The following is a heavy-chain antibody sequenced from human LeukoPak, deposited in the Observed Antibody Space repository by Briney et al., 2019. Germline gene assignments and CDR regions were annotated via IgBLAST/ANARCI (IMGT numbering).Heavy chain of an antibody. CDR2: IYSDGRM. CDR1: GFTVSSNY. D-gene: IGHD6-19*01. CDR3: ARAYTSGWYWGS. J-gene: IGHJ5*02. Sequence: GGSLRLSCAASGFTVSSNYMSWVRQAPGKGLEWVSVIYSDGRMYYADSVKGRFTISRDNSKNTLYLQMNSLGADDTAVYYCARAYTSGWYWGSWGQGTLVTVSS. V-gene: IGHV3-53*01.